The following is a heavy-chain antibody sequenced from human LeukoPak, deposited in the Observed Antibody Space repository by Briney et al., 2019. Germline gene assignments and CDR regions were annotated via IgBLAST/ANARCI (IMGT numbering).Heavy chain of an antibody. D-gene: IGHD5-12*01. Sequence: ASVKVSCTASGYTFTSYGISWVRQAPGQGLEWMGWISAYNGNTNYAQKLQGRVTMTTDTSTSTAYMELRSLRSDDTAVYYCARSGGYDSPYNWFDPWGQGTLVTVSS. CDR3: ARSGGYDSPYNWFDP. V-gene: IGHV1-18*01. CDR1: GYTFTSYG. J-gene: IGHJ5*02. CDR2: ISAYNGNT.